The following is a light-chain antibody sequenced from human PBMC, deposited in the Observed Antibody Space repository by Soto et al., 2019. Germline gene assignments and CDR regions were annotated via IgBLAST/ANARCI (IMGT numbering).Light chain of an antibody. CDR2: GAS. CDR3: QQYGSLSWT. V-gene: IGKV3-20*01. CDR1: QNVDTNY. J-gene: IGKJ1*01. Sequence: IVLTQSPGTLSLSPGERATLSCRASQNVDTNYLAWYQQKPGQAPRIIIFGASGRATGIPDRFSGSGSGTDFTLTISRLEPEDFAMYYCQQYGSLSWTFGQGTKVDIK.